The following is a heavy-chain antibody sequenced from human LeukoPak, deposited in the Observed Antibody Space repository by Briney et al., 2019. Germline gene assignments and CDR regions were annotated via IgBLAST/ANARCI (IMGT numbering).Heavy chain of an antibody. Sequence: AGGSLRLSCAASGFTFSSYSMNWVRQAPGKGLGWVSYISSSSSTIYYADSVKGRFTISRDNAKNSLYLQMNSLRAEDTAVYYCAREAPWGAFDIWGQGTMVTVSS. CDR2: ISSSSSTI. CDR1: GFTFSSYS. D-gene: IGHD3-16*01. J-gene: IGHJ3*02. CDR3: AREAPWGAFDI. V-gene: IGHV3-48*01.